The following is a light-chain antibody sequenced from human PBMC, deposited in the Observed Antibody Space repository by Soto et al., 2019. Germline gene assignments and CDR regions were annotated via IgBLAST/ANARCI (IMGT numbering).Light chain of an antibody. CDR3: QSYDSVLSASV. Sequence: QSVLTQPPSVSGAPGQRLTISCTGSSSNIGAGYDVHWYQQFPGTAPKLLIFSDINRPSGVPARFSASESGSSASLAISGLQAEDEADYYCQSYDSVLSASVFGGGTKLTVL. CDR1: SSNIGAGYD. CDR2: SDI. V-gene: IGLV1-40*01. J-gene: IGLJ2*01.